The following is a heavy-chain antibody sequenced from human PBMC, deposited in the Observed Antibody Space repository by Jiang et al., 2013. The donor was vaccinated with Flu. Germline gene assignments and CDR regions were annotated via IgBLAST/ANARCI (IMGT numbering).Heavy chain of an antibody. CDR3: AASITY. CDR2: IYYSGET. V-gene: IGHV4-39*07. D-gene: IGHD5-12*01. J-gene: IGHJ4*02. CDR1: GASFSSVSYY. Sequence: SGPGLVKPSETLSLTCNVSGASFSSVSYYWAWIRQPPGKGLEWIGDIYYSGETHYNPSLNRRVAISLDTSTNQFSLKLSSVTAADTAVYYCAASITYWGQGALVTVSS.